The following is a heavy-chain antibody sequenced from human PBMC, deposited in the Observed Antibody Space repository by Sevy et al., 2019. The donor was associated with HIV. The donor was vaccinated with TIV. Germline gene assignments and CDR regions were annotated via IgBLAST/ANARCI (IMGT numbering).Heavy chain of an antibody. Sequence: GGSLRLSCVVSGLTFSNYWMTWVRQAPGKGLEWVANIKEDGSEKYYLFSVKDGFTISRDNAKNSLFLQMNSLRVDDTGVYYCATGAGLWGQGTLVTVSS. CDR2: IKEDGSEK. J-gene: IGHJ4*02. V-gene: IGHV3-7*01. D-gene: IGHD6-19*01. CDR1: GLTFSNYW. CDR3: ATGAGL.